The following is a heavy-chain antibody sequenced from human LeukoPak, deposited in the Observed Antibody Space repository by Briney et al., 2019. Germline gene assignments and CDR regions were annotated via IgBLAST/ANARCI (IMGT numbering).Heavy chain of an antibody. CDR2: ISSSGSTI. D-gene: IGHD3-10*02. CDR1: GFTFSSYS. CDR3: AREGSYVLSKTFDY. V-gene: IGHV3-48*04. Sequence: GGSLRLSCAASGFTFSSYSMNWVRQAPGKGLEWVSYISSSGSTIYYADSVKGRFTISRDNAKNSLYLQMNSLRAEDTAVYYCAREGSYVLSKTFDYWGQGTLVTVSS. J-gene: IGHJ4*02.